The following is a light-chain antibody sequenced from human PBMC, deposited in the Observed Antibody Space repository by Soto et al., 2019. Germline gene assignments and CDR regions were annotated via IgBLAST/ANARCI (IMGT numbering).Light chain of an antibody. CDR3: QQYNGYSWT. CDR2: DAS. CDR1: QSISTW. Sequence: DIQMTQSPSTLSASVGDRVTITCRASQSISTWLAWYQQKPGKAPKLLIYDASTLESGVLSRFSGSGSGTEFTLTISSLQPDDFASYYCQQYNGYSWTFGQGTKVEIK. V-gene: IGKV1-5*01. J-gene: IGKJ1*01.